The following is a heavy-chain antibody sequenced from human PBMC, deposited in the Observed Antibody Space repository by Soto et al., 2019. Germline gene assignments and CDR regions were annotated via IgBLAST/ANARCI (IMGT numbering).Heavy chain of an antibody. J-gene: IGHJ6*02. CDR3: ARYEYGNSLYGVDV. D-gene: IGHD1-7*01. CDR2: VDHRGST. V-gene: IGHV4-34*01. Sequence: SETLSLTCVVSGESFSGYYWSWIRQTPGMGLEWIGEVDHRGSTTYNPSLKNRASISIDSSKNLFSLGLTSVTAADTALYFCARYEYGNSLYGVDVWGQGTRVTVSS. CDR1: GESFSGYY.